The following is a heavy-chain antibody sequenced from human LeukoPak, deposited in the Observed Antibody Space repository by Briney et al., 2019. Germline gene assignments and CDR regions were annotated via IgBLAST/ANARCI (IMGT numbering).Heavy chain of an antibody. CDR1: GGSISTYD. J-gene: IGHJ4*02. V-gene: IGHV4-59*01. CDR2: IYYSGST. D-gene: IGHD2-15*01. CDR3: VRSSTYHLFDD. Sequence: ASETLSLTCTVSGGSISTYDWSWIRQPPGKGLEWIGYIYYSGSTNYNPSLKSRVTISVDTSKNQFSLKLSSVTAADTAVYYCVRSSTYHLFDDWGQGTLVTVSS.